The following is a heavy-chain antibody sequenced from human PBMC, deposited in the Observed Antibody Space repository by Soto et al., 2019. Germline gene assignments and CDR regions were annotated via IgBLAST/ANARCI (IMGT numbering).Heavy chain of an antibody. CDR3: AKGPWRAYGMDV. J-gene: IGHJ6*02. CDR2: ISYDGSNK. D-gene: IGHD1-26*01. V-gene: IGHV3-30*18. Sequence: GGSLRLSCGASGFTFSSYGMHWVRQAPGKGLEWVAVISYDGSNKYYADSVKGRFTISRDNSKNTLYLQMNSLRAEDTAVYYCAKGPWRAYGMDVWGQGTTVTVSS. CDR1: GFTFSSYG.